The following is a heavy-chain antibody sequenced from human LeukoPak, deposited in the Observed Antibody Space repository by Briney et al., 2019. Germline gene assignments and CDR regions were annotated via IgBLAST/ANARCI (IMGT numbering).Heavy chain of an antibody. D-gene: IGHD3-10*01. J-gene: IGHJ5*02. CDR3: ARGGYYGSGNDFRFDP. CDR1: GGSINSYY. Sequence: SETLSLTCTVSGGSINSYYWSWIRQPPGKGLECIGYIHYTGSTNYNPSLKGRVTISVDTSKNQFSLKLSSVTAADTAIYYCARGGYYGSGNDFRFDPWGQGTLVTVSS. CDR2: IHYTGST. V-gene: IGHV4-59*01.